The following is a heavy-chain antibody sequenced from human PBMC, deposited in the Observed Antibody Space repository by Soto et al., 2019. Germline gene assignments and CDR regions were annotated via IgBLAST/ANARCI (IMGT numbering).Heavy chain of an antibody. Sequence: GASVKVSCKASGYTFTSYGISWVRQAPGQGLEWMGWISAYNGNTNYAQKLQGRVTMTTDTSTSTAYMELRSLRSDDTAVYYCARVVYVTIAVAGLMDYWGQGTLVTVSS. V-gene: IGHV1-18*01. D-gene: IGHD6-19*01. J-gene: IGHJ4*02. CDR1: GYTFTSYG. CDR3: ARVVYVTIAVAGLMDY. CDR2: ISAYNGNT.